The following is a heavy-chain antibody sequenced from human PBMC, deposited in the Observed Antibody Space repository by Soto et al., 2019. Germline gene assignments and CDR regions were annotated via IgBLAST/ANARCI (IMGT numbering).Heavy chain of an antibody. V-gene: IGHV3-66*01. CDR2: IYSGGTT. CDR1: GFTVSSNY. D-gene: IGHD3-22*01. CDR3: ARNGDSSDYRGWFDP. Sequence: EVQLVESGGGLVQPGGSLRLSCAASGFTVSSNYMSWVRQAPGKGLEWVLVIYSGGTTYYADSVKGRFTISRYNSKNTLYRQMNSLRAEDTAVYYCARNGDSSDYRGWFDPWGQGTLVTVSS. J-gene: IGHJ5*02.